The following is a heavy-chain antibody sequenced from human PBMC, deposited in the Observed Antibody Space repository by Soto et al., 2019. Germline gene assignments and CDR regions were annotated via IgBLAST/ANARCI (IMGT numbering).Heavy chain of an antibody. Sequence: SVKVSCKASGGTFSSYAISWVRQAPGQELEWMGGIIPIFVTANYAQKFQGRVTITADESTSTAYMELSSLRSEDTAVYYCARDRHIVGPSDDWGQGTLITVSS. V-gene: IGHV1-69*13. CDR1: GGTFSSYA. J-gene: IGHJ4*02. CDR2: IIPIFVTA. D-gene: IGHD1-26*01. CDR3: ARDRHIVGPSDD.